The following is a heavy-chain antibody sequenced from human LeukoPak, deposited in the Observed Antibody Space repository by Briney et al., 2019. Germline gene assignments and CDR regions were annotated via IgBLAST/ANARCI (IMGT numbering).Heavy chain of an antibody. V-gene: IGHV5-51*01. J-gene: IGHJ3*02. CDR3: ARRGHRQAADNAFDI. Sequence: GESLKISCKGSGYTFTTYWIGWVRQMPGKGLECMGILYPGDSDTRYSPSFQGQVTISADKSISTAYLQWSGLKASDTAMYYCARRGHRQAADNAFDIWGQGTMVTVSS. CDR1: GYTFTTYW. CDR2: LYPGDSDT. D-gene: IGHD6-13*01.